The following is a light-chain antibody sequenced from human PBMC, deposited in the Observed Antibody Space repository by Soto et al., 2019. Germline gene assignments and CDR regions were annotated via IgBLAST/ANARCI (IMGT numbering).Light chain of an antibody. CDR2: GAS. CDR3: QQYNNWPPMT. CDR1: QSISSN. V-gene: IGKV3-15*01. J-gene: IGKJ5*01. Sequence: EIVMTQSPGTLSVSPGERATLSCRASQSISSNLAWYQQKPGQAPRLLIYGASTRATGIPARFSRSGSGTEFTLTISSLQSEDFAVYYCQQYNNWPPMTFGQGTRLEIK.